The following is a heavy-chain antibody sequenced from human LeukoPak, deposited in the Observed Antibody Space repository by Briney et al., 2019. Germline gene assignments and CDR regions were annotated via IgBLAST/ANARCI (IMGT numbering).Heavy chain of an antibody. CDR2: ISGSGGST. V-gene: IGHV3-23*01. Sequence: PGGSLRLSCAASGFTFSIYAMSWVRQAPGKGLEWVSAISGSGGSTYYADSVKGRFTISRDNSKNTLYLQMNSLRAEDTAVYYCAKGITFVHGMDVWGQGTTVTVSS. CDR1: GFTFSIYA. CDR3: AKGITFVHGMDV. J-gene: IGHJ6*02. D-gene: IGHD3-16*01.